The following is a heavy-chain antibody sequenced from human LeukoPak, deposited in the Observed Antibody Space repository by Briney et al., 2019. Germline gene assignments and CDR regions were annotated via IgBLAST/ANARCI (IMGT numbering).Heavy chain of an antibody. CDR1: GFTFSSYG. D-gene: IGHD3-10*01. Sequence: GGSLRLSCAASGFTFSSYGMHWVRQAPGKGLEWVAVISYDGSNKYYADSVKGRFTISRDNSKNTLYLQMNSLRAEDTAVYYCAKGGKYYYGSGSYPIDYWGQGTLVAVSS. J-gene: IGHJ4*02. V-gene: IGHV3-30*18. CDR3: AKGGKYYYGSGSYPIDY. CDR2: ISYDGSNK.